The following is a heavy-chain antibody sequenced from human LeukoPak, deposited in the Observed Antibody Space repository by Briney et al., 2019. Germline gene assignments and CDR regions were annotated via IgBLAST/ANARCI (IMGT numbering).Heavy chain of an antibody. J-gene: IGHJ6*03. CDR3: ARATWELLDYYYMDV. V-gene: IGHV1-46*03. Sequence: ASVKVSCKXSGYTFTSYYMHWVRQAPGQGLEWMGIINPSGGSTSYSQKFQGRVTMTRDTSTSTVYMELSSLRSEDTAVYYCARATWELLDYYYMDVWGKWTTVTVSS. CDR1: GYTFTSYY. D-gene: IGHD1-26*01. CDR2: INPSGGST.